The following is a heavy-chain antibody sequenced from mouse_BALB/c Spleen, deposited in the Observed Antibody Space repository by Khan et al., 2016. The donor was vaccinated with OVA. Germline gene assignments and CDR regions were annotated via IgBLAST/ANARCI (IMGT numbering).Heavy chain of an antibody. CDR2: IWAGGST. CDR3: ARLEDI. V-gene: IGHV2-9*02. Sequence: QVQLQESGPGLVAPSQSLSITCTVSGFSLTSYGVHWVRQPPGQGLEWLGVIWAGGSTNYNSALISRLSISKDNSKSQVFIKMNSLQTDDTARYYCARLEDIWGQGTTLTVSS. CDR1: GFSLTSYG. J-gene: IGHJ2*01.